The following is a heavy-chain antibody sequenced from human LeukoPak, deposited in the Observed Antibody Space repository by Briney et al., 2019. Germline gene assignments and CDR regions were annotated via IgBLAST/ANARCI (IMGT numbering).Heavy chain of an antibody. V-gene: IGHV3-74*01. CDR1: GFTFSSYW. Sequence: GGSLRLSCAASGFTFSSYWMHWVRQAPGKGLVWVSRINSDGSSTSYADSVKGRFTISRDNSKNTLYLDMNNLRHEDTAVYYCARPAEMVVMTADFDCWGQGTLVTVSP. J-gene: IGHJ4*02. CDR3: ARPAEMVVMTADFDC. CDR2: INSDGSST. D-gene: IGHD2-21*02.